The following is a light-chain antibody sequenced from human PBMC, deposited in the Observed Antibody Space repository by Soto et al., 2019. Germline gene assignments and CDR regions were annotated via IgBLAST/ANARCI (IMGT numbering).Light chain of an antibody. Sequence: EIVLTQSPATLSLFPGERATLSCRASQSVSSYLAWYQQKPGQAPRLLLYDASNRATGIPARFSGSGSGTDFTLTISSLEPVDFAVYYCQQRSNWITFGQGTRLEIE. V-gene: IGKV3-11*01. J-gene: IGKJ5*01. CDR3: QQRSNWIT. CDR1: QSVSSY. CDR2: DAS.